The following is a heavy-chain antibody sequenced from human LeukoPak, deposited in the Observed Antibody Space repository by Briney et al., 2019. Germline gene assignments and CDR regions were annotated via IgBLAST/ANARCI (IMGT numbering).Heavy chain of an antibody. J-gene: IGHJ5*02. CDR1: SFTSYW. V-gene: IGHV4-39*01. CDR3: ARHTLVTSISTYNWFDP. CDR2: IYYSGST. D-gene: IGHD2-21*02. Sequence: SFTSYWIGWVRQMPGKGLEWMGIIYYSGSTYYNPSLRSRVSISVDTSKNQCSLRLNSVTAADTAVYYCARHTLVTSISTYNWFDPWGQGTLVTVSS.